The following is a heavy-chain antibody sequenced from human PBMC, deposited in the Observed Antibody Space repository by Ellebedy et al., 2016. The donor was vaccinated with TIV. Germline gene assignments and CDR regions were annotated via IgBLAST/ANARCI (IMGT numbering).Heavy chain of an antibody. CDR3: ATLSPRIQLWLSFDY. D-gene: IGHD5-18*01. CDR1: GGSFSGHY. J-gene: IGHJ4*02. CDR2: INDSGTT. Sequence: MPSETLSLTCAAYGGSFSGHYWSWIRQPPGKGLEWIGEINDSGTTKYNPSLVSRVTISLDMPKNQFSLKLSSVTAADTAVYYCATLSPRIQLWLSFDYWGQGTLVTVSS. V-gene: IGHV4-34*01.